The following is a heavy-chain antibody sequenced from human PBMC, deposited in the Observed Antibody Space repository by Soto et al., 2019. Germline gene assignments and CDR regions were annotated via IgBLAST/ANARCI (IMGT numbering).Heavy chain of an antibody. D-gene: IGHD5-12*01. V-gene: IGHV4-59*06. CDR2: IYYSGST. Sequence: SVTLSLTCPVAGGSISSYDWSWISKHPGKGLEWIGYIYYSGSTHYNPSLKSRFTISVDTSKNQFSLEVSSVTAADTAVYYCARVSGYVSAFDIWGQGTMVTVSS. CDR1: GGSISSYD. J-gene: IGHJ3*02. CDR3: ARVSGYVSAFDI.